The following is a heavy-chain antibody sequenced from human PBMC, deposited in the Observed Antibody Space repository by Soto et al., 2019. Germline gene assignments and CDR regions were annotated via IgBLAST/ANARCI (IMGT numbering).Heavy chain of an antibody. V-gene: IGHV5-51*01. CDR3: ARNGIAAAGTTYYYYGMDV. J-gene: IGHJ6*01. D-gene: IGHD6-13*01. Sequence: XYSLKLSGKCSGTSFTSYSIGLVRERPGKGLQWMGIIYPGDSDTRYSPSFQGQVTISADKSISTAYLQWSSLKASDTAMYYCARNGIAAAGTTYYYYGMDVWGQGTTVTVLL. CDR2: IYPGDSDT. CDR1: GTSFTSYS.